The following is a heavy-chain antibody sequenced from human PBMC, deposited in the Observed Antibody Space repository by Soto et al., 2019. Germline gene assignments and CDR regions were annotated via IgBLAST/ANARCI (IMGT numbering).Heavy chain of an antibody. D-gene: IGHD3-22*01. CDR2: IKSKTDGGTT. CDR3: TTDSTLYYDSSGSIQYFDY. J-gene: IGHJ4*02. CDR1: GFTFSNAW. V-gene: IGHV3-15*07. Sequence: GGSLRLSCAASGFTFSNAWMNWVRQAPGKGLEWVGRIKSKTDGGTTDYAAPVKGRFTISRDDSKNTLYLQMNSLKTEDTAVYYCTTDSTLYYDSSGSIQYFDYWGQGTLVTVSS.